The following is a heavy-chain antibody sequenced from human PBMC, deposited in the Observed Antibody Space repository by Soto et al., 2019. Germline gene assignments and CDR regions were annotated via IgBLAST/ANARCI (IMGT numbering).Heavy chain of an antibody. Sequence: QITLKESGPALVKPTQTLTLTCTFSGFSLTTRGVGVGWIRQPPRKALEWLALIYWDDDRRYSPSLKSRHTITKDTSKHQVVLTMTYMGPVDTATYFCAHRRTGDLIDYLGQGTLVTVGS. D-gene: IGHD2-21*01. CDR2: IYWDDDR. CDR1: GFSLTTRGVG. CDR3: AHRRTGDLIDY. J-gene: IGHJ4*02. V-gene: IGHV2-5*02.